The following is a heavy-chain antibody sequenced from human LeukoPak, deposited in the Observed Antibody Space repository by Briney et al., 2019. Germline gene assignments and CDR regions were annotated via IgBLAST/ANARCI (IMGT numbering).Heavy chain of an antibody. J-gene: IGHJ4*02. CDR1: GFAFSTYV. Sequence: GGSLRLSCAASGFAFSTYVMNWVRQAPGKGLEWVSVISGGGGSTYYADSVKGRFTISRDNSKNTLYLQMNSLRAEDTAVYYCAKIAFDSSGYSWGQGTLVTVSS. CDR3: AKIAFDSSGYS. CDR2: ISGGGGST. V-gene: IGHV3-23*01. D-gene: IGHD3-22*01.